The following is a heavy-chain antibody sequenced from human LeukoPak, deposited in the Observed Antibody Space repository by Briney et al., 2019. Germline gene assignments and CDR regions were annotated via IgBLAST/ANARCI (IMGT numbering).Heavy chain of an antibody. V-gene: IGHV3-7*01. CDR3: ARVRGYSGYLFDY. D-gene: IGHD5-12*01. CDR1: GFTFSSYW. CDR2: IKQDGSEK. Sequence: GGSLRLSCAASGFTFSSYWMSWVRQAPGKGLEWVANIKQDGSEKYYVDSVKGRFTISRDNAKNSLYLQMNSLRAEDTAVYYCARVRGYSGYLFDYWGQGTLVTVSS. J-gene: IGHJ4*02.